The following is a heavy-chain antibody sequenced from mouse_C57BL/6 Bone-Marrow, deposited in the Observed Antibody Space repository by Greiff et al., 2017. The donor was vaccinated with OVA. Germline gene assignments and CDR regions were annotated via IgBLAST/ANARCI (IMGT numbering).Heavy chain of an antibody. V-gene: IGHV5-15*04. CDR2: LSNLAYSI. CDR1: GFTFSDYG. J-gene: IGHJ4*01. D-gene: IGHD3-3*01. CDR3: ARPSSRGYYAMDY. Sequence: EVKLVESGGGLVQPGGSLKLSCAASGFTFSDYGMAWVRQAPRKGPEWVAFLSNLAYSIYYADTVTGRFTISRENAKNTLYLEMSSLRSEDTAMYYCARPSSRGYYAMDYWGQGTSVTVSS.